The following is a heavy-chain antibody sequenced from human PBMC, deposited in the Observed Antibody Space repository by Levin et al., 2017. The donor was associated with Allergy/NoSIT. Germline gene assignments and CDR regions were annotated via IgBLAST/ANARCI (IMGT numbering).Heavy chain of an antibody. CDR2: IYPGDSDT. V-gene: IGHV5-51*01. J-gene: IGHJ6*02. CDR3: ARRSRSGWSRYYYYGMDV. CDR1: GYSFTSYW. D-gene: IGHD6-19*01. Sequence: GESLKISCKGSGYSFTSYWIGWVRQMPGKGLEWMGIIYPGDSDTRYSPSFQGQVTISADKSISTAYLQWSSLKASDTAMYYCARRSRSGWSRYYYYGMDVWGQGTTVTVSS.